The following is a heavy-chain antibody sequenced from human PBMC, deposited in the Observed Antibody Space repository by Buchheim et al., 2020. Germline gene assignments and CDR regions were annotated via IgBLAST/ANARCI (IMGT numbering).Heavy chain of an antibody. J-gene: IGHJ1*01. Sequence: EVQLLESGGGLVQPGGSLRLSCAASGFTFSSYAMSWVRQAPGKGLEWVSAISGSGGSTSYADSVKGRFTISRDNSKKTLYLQMNSLRAEDTAVYYCAKKEYYYDSSGYYQYFQHWGQGTL. CDR2: ISGSGGST. V-gene: IGHV3-23*01. CDR1: GFTFSSYA. CDR3: AKKEYYYDSSGYYQYFQH. D-gene: IGHD3-22*01.